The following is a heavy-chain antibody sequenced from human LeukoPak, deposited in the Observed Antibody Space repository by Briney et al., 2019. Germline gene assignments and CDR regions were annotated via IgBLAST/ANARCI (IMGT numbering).Heavy chain of an antibody. J-gene: IGHJ3*02. D-gene: IGHD3-3*01. CDR2: ISAYNGNT. CDR3: ARGYDFWSGCARDAFDI. V-gene: IGHV1-18*01. Sequence: ASVKVSCKASGYTFTSYGISWVRQAPGQGLEWMGWISAYNGNTNYAQKLQGRVTMTTDTSTSTAYMELRSLRSDDTAVYYCARGYDFWSGCARDAFDIWGQGTMVTVSS. CDR1: GYTFTSYG.